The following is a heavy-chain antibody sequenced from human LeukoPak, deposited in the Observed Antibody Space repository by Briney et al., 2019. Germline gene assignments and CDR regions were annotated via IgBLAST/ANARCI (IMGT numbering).Heavy chain of an antibody. J-gene: IGHJ4*02. CDR1: GYTFTSYG. CDR3: ARDPPYYYYDSSGSYYFDY. D-gene: IGHD3-22*01. Sequence: GASVKVSCEASGYTFTSYGISWVRQAPGQGLEWMGWVSAYNGNTNYAQKLQGRVTMTTDTSTSTAYMELRSLRSDDTAVYYCARDPPYYYYDSSGSYYFDYWGQGTLVTVSS. V-gene: IGHV1-18*01. CDR2: VSAYNGNT.